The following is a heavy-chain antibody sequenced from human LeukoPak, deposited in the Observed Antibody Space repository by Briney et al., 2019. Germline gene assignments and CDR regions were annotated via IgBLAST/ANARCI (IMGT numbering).Heavy chain of an antibody. D-gene: IGHD4-17*01. CDR1: GFTFSSYS. Sequence: SCAASGFTFSSYSMNWIRQPPGKGLEWIGEINHSGSTNYNPSLKSRVTISVDTSKNQFSLKLSSVTAADTAVYYCATQWYGDPPGNWGQGTLVTVSS. J-gene: IGHJ1*01. V-gene: IGHV4-34*08. CDR2: INHSGST. CDR3: ATQWYGDPPGN.